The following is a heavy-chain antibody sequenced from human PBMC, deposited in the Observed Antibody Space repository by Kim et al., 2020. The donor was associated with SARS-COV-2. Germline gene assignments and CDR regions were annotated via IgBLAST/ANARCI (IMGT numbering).Heavy chain of an antibody. CDR3: ARLPPKVVVAANPFDY. CDR2: ISYDGSNK. J-gene: IGHJ4*02. D-gene: IGHD2-15*01. V-gene: IGHV3-30*04. CDR1: GFTFSSYA. Sequence: GGSLRLFCAASGFTFSSYAMHWVRQAPGKGLEWVAVISYDGSNKYYADSVKGRFTISRDNSKNTLYLQMNSLRAEDTAVYYCARLPPKVVVAANPFDYWGQGTLVTVSS.